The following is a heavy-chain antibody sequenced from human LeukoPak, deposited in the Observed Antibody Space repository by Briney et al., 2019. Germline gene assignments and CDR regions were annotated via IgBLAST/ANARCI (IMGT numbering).Heavy chain of an antibody. Sequence: ASVKVSCKASGYTFTGYYMHWVRQAPGQGLEWMGWINPNSGGTNYAQKSQGWVTMTRDTSISTAYMELSRLRSDDTAVYYCARDRPRGDYGSSYGMDVWGQGTTVTVSS. D-gene: IGHD4-17*01. CDR2: INPNSGGT. CDR1: GYTFTGYY. CDR3: ARDRPRGDYGSSYGMDV. J-gene: IGHJ6*02. V-gene: IGHV1-2*04.